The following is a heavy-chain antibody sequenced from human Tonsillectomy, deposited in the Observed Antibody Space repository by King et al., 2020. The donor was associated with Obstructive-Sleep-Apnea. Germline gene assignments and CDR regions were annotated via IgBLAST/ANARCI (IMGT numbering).Heavy chain of an antibody. Sequence: QLVQSGGGLVQPGGSLRLSCAASGFTFSSYAMSWVRQAPGKGLEWVSGISGSGGSTYYADSVKGRFTISRDNSKNTLYLQMNSLRAEDTAVYYCAKQYYYGSGPSRNYYYYGMDVWGHGTTVTVSS. J-gene: IGHJ6*02. CDR2: ISGSGGST. D-gene: IGHD3-10*01. CDR1: GFTFSSYA. CDR3: AKQYYYGSGPSRNYYYYGMDV. V-gene: IGHV3-23*04.